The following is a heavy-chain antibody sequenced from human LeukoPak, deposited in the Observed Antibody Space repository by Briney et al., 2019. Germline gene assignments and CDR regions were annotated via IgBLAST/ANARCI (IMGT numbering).Heavy chain of an antibody. CDR2: ISSSGSTI. Sequence: GGSLRLSCAASGFTFSSYEMNWVRQAPGKGLEWVSYISSSGSTIYYADSVRGRFTISRDNAKNSLYLQMNSLRAEDTAVYYCARGEWSSSPFDYWGQGTLVTVSS. J-gene: IGHJ4*02. V-gene: IGHV3-48*03. CDR3: ARGEWSSSPFDY. D-gene: IGHD6-6*01. CDR1: GFTFSSYE.